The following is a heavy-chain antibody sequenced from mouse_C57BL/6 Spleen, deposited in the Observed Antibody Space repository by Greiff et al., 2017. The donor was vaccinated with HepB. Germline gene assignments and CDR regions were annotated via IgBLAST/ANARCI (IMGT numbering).Heavy chain of an antibody. CDR3: ARRIVDSPYAMDY. D-gene: IGHD2-12*01. CDR1: GFSLSTSGMG. Sequence: QVTLEVSGPGILQSSQTLSLTCSFSGFSLSTSGMGVSWIRQPSGKGLEWLAHIYWDDDKRYNPSLKSRLTISKDTSRNQVFLKITSVDTADTATYYCARRIVDSPYAMDYWGQGTSVTVSS. CDR2: IYWDDDK. J-gene: IGHJ4*01. V-gene: IGHV8-12*01.